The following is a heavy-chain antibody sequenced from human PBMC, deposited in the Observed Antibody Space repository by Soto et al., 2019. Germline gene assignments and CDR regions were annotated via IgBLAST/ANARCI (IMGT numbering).Heavy chain of an antibody. CDR1: GLSCGSYA. D-gene: IGHD1-26*01. CDR3: AKFPCPGRFYYLRSG. J-gene: IGHJ6*02. Sequence: GRYLRISCAAYGLSCGSYAMSWVRQAPGKGLEWVSAISGSGGSTYYADSVKGRFTISRDNSKNTLYLQMNSLRAEDTAVYYCAKFPCPGRFYYLRSGCGQGTSDTDSS. V-gene: IGHV3-23*01. CDR2: ISGSGGST.